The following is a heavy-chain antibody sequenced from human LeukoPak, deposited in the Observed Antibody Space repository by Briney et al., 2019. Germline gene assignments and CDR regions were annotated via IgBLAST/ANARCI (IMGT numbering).Heavy chain of an antibody. CDR1: GFTFSSYA. J-gene: IGHJ4*02. Sequence: QPGGSLRLSCAASGFTFSSYAMSWVRQAPGKGLEWVSAISGSGGSTYYADSVKGRFTISRDNSKNTLYLQMDSLRAEDTAVYYCARSFPQQLVYDAFDYWGQGTLVTVSS. CDR3: ARSFPQQLVYDAFDY. V-gene: IGHV3-23*01. D-gene: IGHD6-13*01. CDR2: ISGSGGST.